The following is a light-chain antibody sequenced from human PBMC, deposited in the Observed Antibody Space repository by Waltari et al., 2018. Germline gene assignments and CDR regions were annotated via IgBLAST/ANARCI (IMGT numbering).Light chain of an antibody. V-gene: IGKV4-1*01. CDR3: QQYYSTPWT. CDR1: QSVLYSSNNKNY. Sequence: DIVMTQSPDSLAVSRGERATINCKSSQSVLYSSNNKNYLAWYQQKPGQPPKLLIYWASTREAGVPGRFSGSGSGTDFTLTISSLQAEDVAVYYCQQYYSTPWTFGQGTKVEIK. J-gene: IGKJ1*01. CDR2: WAS.